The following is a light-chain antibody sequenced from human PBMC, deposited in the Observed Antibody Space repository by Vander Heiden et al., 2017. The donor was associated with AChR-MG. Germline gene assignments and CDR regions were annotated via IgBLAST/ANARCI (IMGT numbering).Light chain of an antibody. Sequence: DIQMTQSPSSLSASVGDRVTITCRASQSISSYLNWYQQTPGKAPKLLIYAASNFQSGVPSRFSGSGSGTDFTLTISSLQPEDFATFYCQQSYSTPCSFGQGTKVEIK. J-gene: IGKJ1*01. V-gene: IGKV1-39*01. CDR2: AAS. CDR3: QQSYSTPCS. CDR1: QSISSY.